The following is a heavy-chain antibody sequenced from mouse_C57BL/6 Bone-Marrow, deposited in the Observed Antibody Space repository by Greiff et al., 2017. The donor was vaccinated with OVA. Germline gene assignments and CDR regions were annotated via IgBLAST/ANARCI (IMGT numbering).Heavy chain of an antibody. J-gene: IGHJ2*01. CDR3: ARRVYYFDY. Sequence: EVQLQQSGPELVKPGASVKISCKASGYAFTGYYMNWVKQSPEKSLEWIGGINPSTGGTTYNQKFKAKATLTVDKSSSTAYMQLKSLTSEDSAVYYCARRVYYFDYWGQGTTLTVSS. V-gene: IGHV1-42*01. CDR1: GYAFTGYY. CDR2: INPSTGGT.